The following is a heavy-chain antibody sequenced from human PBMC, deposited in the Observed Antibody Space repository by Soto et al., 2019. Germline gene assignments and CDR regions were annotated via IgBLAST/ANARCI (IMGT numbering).Heavy chain of an antibody. V-gene: IGHV3-23*01. D-gene: IGHD5-12*01. J-gene: IGHJ4*02. Sequence: PGGSLRLSCAASGFTFSSYAMSWVRQAPGKGLEWVSGISGRGDGTYYADSVKGRFTISRDNSKSTVILQMNSLRAEDTAVFYCAKGVRWLRFGVDYWGQGTLVTVSS. CDR2: ISGRGDGT. CDR3: AKGVRWLRFGVDY. CDR1: GFTFSSYA.